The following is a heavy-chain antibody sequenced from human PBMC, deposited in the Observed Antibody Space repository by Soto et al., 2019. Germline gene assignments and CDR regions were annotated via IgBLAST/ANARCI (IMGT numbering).Heavy chain of an antibody. CDR2: IYYSGST. CDR3: ASNDVERAEYFQH. Sequence: SETLSLTCTVSGGSISSSSYYWGWIRQPPGKGLEWIGSIYYSGSTYYNPSLKSRVTISVDTSKNQFSLKLSSVTAADTAVYYCASNDVERAEYFQHWGQGTLVTVSS. CDR1: GGSISSSSYY. V-gene: IGHV4-39*01. J-gene: IGHJ1*01.